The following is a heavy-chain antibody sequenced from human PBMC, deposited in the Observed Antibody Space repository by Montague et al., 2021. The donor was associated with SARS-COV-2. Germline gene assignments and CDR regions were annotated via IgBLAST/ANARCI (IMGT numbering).Heavy chain of an antibody. D-gene: IGHD3-3*01. CDR3: AKWGAITIFGVVPPGGYYYYGMDV. CDR1: GFTFSSYA. Sequence: SLRLSCVASGFTFSSYAMSWVRQAPGKGLEWVSVIYSGGSSTYYADSVKGRFTISRDNSKNTPYLQMNSLRAEDTAVYYCAKWGAITIFGVVPPGGYYYYGMDVWGQGTTVTVSS. CDR2: IYSGGSST. J-gene: IGHJ6*02. V-gene: IGHV3-23*03.